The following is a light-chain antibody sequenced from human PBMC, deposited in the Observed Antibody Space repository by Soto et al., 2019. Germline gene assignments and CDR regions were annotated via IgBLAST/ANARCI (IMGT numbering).Light chain of an antibody. J-gene: IGKJ1*01. CDR3: QQYDDYWT. Sequence: DIQMTQSPSTLSASVGDRVTITCRASQSIRTWLAWYQQKPGKAPKLLIYKASSLESGVPSRFSGSGSGTDFTLTISSLQPDDSATYFCQQYDDYWTFGQGTKVEIK. CDR1: QSIRTW. CDR2: KAS. V-gene: IGKV1-5*03.